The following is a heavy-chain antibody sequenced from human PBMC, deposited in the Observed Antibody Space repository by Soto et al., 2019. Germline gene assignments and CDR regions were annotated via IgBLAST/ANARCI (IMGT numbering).Heavy chain of an antibody. Sequence: GGSLRLSCNASGFTVSSTCMSWVGHAPGMGLEWVAVIESGGSTHYADSVKGRFTISRDIPKNMIYLQLHTLRAEDTAVYYCAKDLGPLRLLNYYFYGLDVWGQGTTVTVSS. CDR1: GFTVSSTC. CDR3: AKDLGPLRLLNYYFYGLDV. V-gene: IGHV3-53*01. J-gene: IGHJ6*02. CDR2: IESGGST. D-gene: IGHD2-15*01.